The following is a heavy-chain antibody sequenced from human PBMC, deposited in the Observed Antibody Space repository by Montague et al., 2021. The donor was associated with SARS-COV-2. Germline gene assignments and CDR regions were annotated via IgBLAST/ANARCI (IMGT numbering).Heavy chain of an antibody. Sequence: SLRLSLSASGFTFDDYTMYWVRQAPGKGLEWVSLISWDGGRTFYADSVKGRFTISRDNSKNSLYLQMNSLRTEDAALYYCAKALTLGSGSMIYGVDVWGQGTTVTVSS. CDR2: ISWDGGRT. CDR1: GFTFDDYT. CDR3: AKALTLGSGSMIYGVDV. J-gene: IGHJ6*02. D-gene: IGHD3-10*01. V-gene: IGHV3-43*01.